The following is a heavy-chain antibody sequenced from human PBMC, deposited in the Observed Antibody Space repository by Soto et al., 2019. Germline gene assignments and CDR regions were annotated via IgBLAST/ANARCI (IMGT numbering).Heavy chain of an antibody. J-gene: IGHJ4*02. V-gene: IGHV1-2*04. CDR2: INPKSGGT. Sequence: ASVKVSCKASGYTFTDYYLHWVRQAPGQGLEWMGWINPKSGGTNYAQKFEGWVTMTRDTSISTAYMELSRLGSDDTAVYYCAIPFYDILTGYPYYFDYWGQGTLVTVSS. CDR3: AIPFYDILTGYPYYFDY. D-gene: IGHD3-9*01. CDR1: GYTFTDYY.